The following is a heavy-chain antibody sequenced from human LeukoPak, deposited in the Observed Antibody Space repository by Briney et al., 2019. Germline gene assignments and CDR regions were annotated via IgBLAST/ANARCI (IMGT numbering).Heavy chain of an antibody. CDR3: ARSRAYYYDSSGYSEYFQH. Sequence: ASVKVSCKASGYTFTGYYMHWVRQAPGRGLEWMGWINPNSGGTNYAQKFQGRVTMTRDTSFSTAYMELSRLRSDDTAVYYCARSRAYYYDSSGYSEYFQHWGQGTLVTVSS. D-gene: IGHD3-22*01. CDR1: GYTFTGYY. CDR2: INPNSGGT. J-gene: IGHJ1*01. V-gene: IGHV1-2*02.